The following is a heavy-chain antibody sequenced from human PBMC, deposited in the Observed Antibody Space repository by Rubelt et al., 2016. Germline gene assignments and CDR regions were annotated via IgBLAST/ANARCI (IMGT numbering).Heavy chain of an antibody. D-gene: IGHD2-2*01. J-gene: IGHJ4*02. V-gene: IGHV1-18*01. CDR3: ARDLDVVVPAAMQAPDVGWV. Sequence: QVQLVQSGAEVKKPGASVKVSCKASGYTFTSYGISWVRQAPGQGLEWMGWISAYNGNTNYAQKLQGRVTMTTDTSTSTADMELRSLRSDDTAVYYCARDLDVVVPAAMQAPDVGWVWGQGTLVTVSS. CDR2: ISAYNGNT. CDR1: GYTFTSYG.